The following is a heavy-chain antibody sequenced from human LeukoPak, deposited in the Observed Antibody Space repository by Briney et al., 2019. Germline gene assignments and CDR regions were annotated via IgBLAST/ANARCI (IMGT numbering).Heavy chain of an antibody. CDR1: GFSLSVSD. V-gene: IGHV3-73*01. CDR2: IKTETESYAT. J-gene: IGHJ4*02. D-gene: IGHD5-24*01. Sequence: GGPLRLSCIASGFSLSVSDIHWVRQASGKGLEWVARIKTETESYATAYAASVKGRFTVSRDDSLNTAYLQMNSLKTEDTAIYYCSRRLATTTGPFLWGQGILVTVSS. CDR3: SRRLATTTGPFL.